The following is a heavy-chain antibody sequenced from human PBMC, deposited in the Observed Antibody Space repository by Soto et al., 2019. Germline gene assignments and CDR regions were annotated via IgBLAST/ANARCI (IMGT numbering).Heavy chain of an antibody. D-gene: IGHD3-16*01. CDR3: ARELSYYDYVWGSSPANAFDI. V-gene: IGHV3-30-3*01. J-gene: IGHJ3*02. CDR1: GFTFSSYA. CDR2: ISYDGSNK. Sequence: GGSLRLSCAASGFTFSSYAMHWVRQAPGKGLEWVAVISYDGSNKYYADSVKGRFTISRDNSKNTLYLQMNSLRAEDTAVYYCARELSYYDYVWGSSPANAFDIWGQGTMVTVSS.